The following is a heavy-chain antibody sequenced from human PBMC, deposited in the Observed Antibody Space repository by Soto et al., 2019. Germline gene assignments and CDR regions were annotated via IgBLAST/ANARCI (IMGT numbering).Heavy chain of an antibody. CDR1: GGSVSSGSYY. CDR2: IYYSGST. V-gene: IGHV4-61*01. Sequence: QVQLQESGPGLVKPSETLSLTCTVSGGSVSSGSYYWSWIRQPPGKGLEWIGYIYYSGSTNYNPSLPRVGPISVDTPKSQFSLMLGSVTAADTAVYYCARDVPGPAGNYWGQGTRVTVSS. J-gene: IGHJ4*02. CDR3: ARDVPGPAGNY. D-gene: IGHD3-10*01.